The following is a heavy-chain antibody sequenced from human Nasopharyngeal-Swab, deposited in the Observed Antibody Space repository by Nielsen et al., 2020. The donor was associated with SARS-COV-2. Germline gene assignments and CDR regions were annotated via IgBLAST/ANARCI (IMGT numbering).Heavy chain of an antibody. CDR1: GGSLSGYY. J-gene: IGHJ2*01. CDR3: ARGPYSSGWYGDHWYFDL. D-gene: IGHD6-19*01. Sequence: SDTLSLTCAVYGGSLSGYYWSWIRQPPGKGLEWSGEINHSGSTNYNPSLKSRVTISVDTSKNQFSLKLSSVTAADTAVYYCARGPYSSGWYGDHWYFDLWGRGTLVTVSS. CDR2: INHSGST. V-gene: IGHV4-34*01.